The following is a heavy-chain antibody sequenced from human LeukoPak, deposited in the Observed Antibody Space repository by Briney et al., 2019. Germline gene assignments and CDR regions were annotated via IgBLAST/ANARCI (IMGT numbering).Heavy chain of an antibody. Sequence: ASVKVSYKASGYTCTRYGISWVRQAPGEGLEWMGWISAYNGNTNYAQKLQGRVTVTTDTSTSTAYMELRSLRSDDTAVYYCASTVAGDFQHWGQGTLVTVSS. CDR2: ISAYNGNT. J-gene: IGHJ1*01. CDR3: ASTVAGDFQH. V-gene: IGHV1-18*01. CDR1: GYTCTRYG. D-gene: IGHD6-19*01.